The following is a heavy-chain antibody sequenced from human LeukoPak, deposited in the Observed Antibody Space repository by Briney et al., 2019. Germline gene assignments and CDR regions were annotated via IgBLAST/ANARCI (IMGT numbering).Heavy chain of an antibody. V-gene: IGHV3-30*02. CDR2: IRYDGSNK. CDR3: AKDTSVRGVIISPHDY. J-gene: IGHJ4*02. D-gene: IGHD3-10*01. Sequence: GGSLRLSCAASGFTFSSYGMHWVRQAPGKGLEWVAFIRYDGSNKYYADSVKGRFTISRDNSKNTLYLRMNSLRAEDTAVYYCAKDTSVRGVIISPHDYWGQGTLVTVSS. CDR1: GFTFSSYG.